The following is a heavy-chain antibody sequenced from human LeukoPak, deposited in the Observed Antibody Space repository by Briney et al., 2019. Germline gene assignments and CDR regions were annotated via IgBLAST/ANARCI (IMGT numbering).Heavy chain of an antibody. V-gene: IGHV1-18*01. CDR1: GGTFSSYA. D-gene: IGHD4-17*01. Sequence: ASVKVSCKASGGTFSSYAISWVRQAPGQGLEWMGWISAYNGNTNYAQKLQGRVTMTTDTSTSTAYMELRSLRSDDTAVYYCARDYGDYGLGDYWGQGTLVTVSS. CDR2: ISAYNGNT. CDR3: ARDYGDYGLGDY. J-gene: IGHJ4*02.